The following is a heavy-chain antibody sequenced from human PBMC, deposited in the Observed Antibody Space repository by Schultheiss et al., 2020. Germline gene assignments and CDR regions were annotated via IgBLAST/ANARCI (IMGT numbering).Heavy chain of an antibody. CDR2: ISGSDGST. Sequence: GGSLRLSCAASGFTFSSYAMSWVRQAPGKGLEWVSAISGSDGSTYYADSVKGRFTISRDNSKNTLYLQMNSLRAEDTAVYYCAKILPAMTTVTTAAFDIWGQGTMVTVSS. D-gene: IGHD4-11*01. J-gene: IGHJ3*02. V-gene: IGHV3-23*01. CDR3: AKILPAMTTVTTAAFDI. CDR1: GFTFSSYA.